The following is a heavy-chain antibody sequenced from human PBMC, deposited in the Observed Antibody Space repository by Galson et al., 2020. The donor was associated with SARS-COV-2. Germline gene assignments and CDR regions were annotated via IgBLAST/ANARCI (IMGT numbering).Heavy chain of an antibody. D-gene: IGHD2-15*01. CDR1: GFTFSSYG. CDR3: ARAGRGGNPRNDFDY. V-gene: IGHV3-33*01. CDR2: IWYDGSNK. Sequence: GGSLRLSCAASGFTFSSYGMHWVRQAPGKGLEWVAVIWYDGSNKYYADSVKGRFTISRDNSKNTLYLQMNSLRAEDTAVYYCARAGRGGNPRNDFDYWGQGTLVTVSS. J-gene: IGHJ4*02.